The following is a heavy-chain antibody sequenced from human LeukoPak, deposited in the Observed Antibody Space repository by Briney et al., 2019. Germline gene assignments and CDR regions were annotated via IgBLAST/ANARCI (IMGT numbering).Heavy chain of an antibody. CDR2: ISSSSSYI. Sequence: PGGSLRLSCAASGFTFSSYSMNWVRQAPGKGLEWVSSISSSSSYIYYADSVKGRFTISRDNAKNSLYLQMNSLRAEDTAVYYCARDRLYSSTQRELGSFDYWGQGTLVTVSS. CDR3: ARDRLYSSTQRELGSFDY. J-gene: IGHJ4*02. CDR1: GFTFSSYS. D-gene: IGHD6-19*01. V-gene: IGHV3-21*01.